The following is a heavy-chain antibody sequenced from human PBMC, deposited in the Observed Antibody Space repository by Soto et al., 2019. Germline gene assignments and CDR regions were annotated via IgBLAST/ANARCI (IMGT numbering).Heavy chain of an antibody. CDR3: ARERAYGMDV. Sequence: ASVKVSCKASGYTFSSYDINWVRQATGQGLEWMGWMNPNTGNTVYAQKFQGRVTMTRNTSISTAYMELSSLRSEDTAVYYCARERAYGMDVWGQGTTVTVSS. CDR2: MNPNTGNT. CDR1: GYTFSSYD. J-gene: IGHJ6*02. V-gene: IGHV1-8*01.